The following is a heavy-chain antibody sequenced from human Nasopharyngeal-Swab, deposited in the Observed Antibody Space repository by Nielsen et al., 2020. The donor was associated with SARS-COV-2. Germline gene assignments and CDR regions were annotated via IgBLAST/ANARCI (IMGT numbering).Heavy chain of an antibody. J-gene: IGHJ3*02. V-gene: IGHV3-30*09. D-gene: IGHD6-19*01. CDR3: ARETASVSGTGGLDI. CDR2: IANDVRYE. Sequence: SMKISCAVSGFTFSDYAMHWVRQAPGKGLEWVAVIANDVRYEYCADSVKGRFAISRDNSKNTLYLQMNSLGVEDTAVYYCARETASVSGTGGLDIWGQGTMVTVSS. CDR1: GFTFSDYA.